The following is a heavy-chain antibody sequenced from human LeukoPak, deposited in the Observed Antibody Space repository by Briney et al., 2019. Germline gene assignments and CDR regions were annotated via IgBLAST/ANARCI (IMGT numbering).Heavy chain of an antibody. J-gene: IGHJ4*02. Sequence: GGSLRLSCAASGFTFSSYWMSWVRQAPGKGLEWVANIKQDGSEKYYVDSVKGRFTISRDNAKNSLYLQMNSLRAEDTAVYYCARQALLLWFGELLYYFDYWGQGTLVTVSS. CDR1: GFTFSSYW. CDR3: ARQALLLWFGELLYYFDY. CDR2: IKQDGSEK. D-gene: IGHD3-10*01. V-gene: IGHV3-7*01.